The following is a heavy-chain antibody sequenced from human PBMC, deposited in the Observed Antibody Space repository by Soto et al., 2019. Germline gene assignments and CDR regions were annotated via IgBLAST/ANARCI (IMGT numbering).Heavy chain of an antibody. Sequence: SETLSLTCAVYGGSFSGYYWSWIRQPPGKGLEWIGEINHSGSTNYNPSLKSRVTISVDTSKNQFSLKLSSVTAADTAVYYCARTFGNRYYYYCMDVWGKGTTVTVSS. D-gene: IGHD3-10*01. CDR1: GGSFSGYY. CDR3: ARTFGNRYYYYCMDV. V-gene: IGHV4-34*01. CDR2: INHSGST. J-gene: IGHJ6*03.